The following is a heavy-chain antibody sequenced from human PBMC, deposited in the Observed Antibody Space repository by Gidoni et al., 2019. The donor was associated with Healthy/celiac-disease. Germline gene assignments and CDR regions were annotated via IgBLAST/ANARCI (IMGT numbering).Heavy chain of an antibody. V-gene: IGHV1-69*09. CDR2: IIPILGVA. D-gene: IGHD3-10*01. Sequence: QVQLVQSGAEVKKPGSSVKVSCKASGGTFSSYAISWVRQAPGQGLEWMGRIIPILGVANYEQKFQGRVTITADKSTSTAYMELSSLRSEDTAVYYCAREGSTMVRGVIFNWFDPWGQGTLVTVSS. J-gene: IGHJ5*02. CDR3: AREGSTMVRGVIFNWFDP. CDR1: GGTFSSYA.